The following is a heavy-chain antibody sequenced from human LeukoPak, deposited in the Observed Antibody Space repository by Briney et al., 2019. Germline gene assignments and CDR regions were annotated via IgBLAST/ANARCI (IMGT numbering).Heavy chain of an antibody. CDR3: AKGSFDV. Sequence: GGSLRLSCAASGFNVGTYAMSWVRQAPGRGLEWVSCINTGETTFYADSVKGRFTISRDNSNLYLHMTSLRDEETALYYCAKGSFDVWGQGTVVIVSS. CDR1: GFNVGTYA. V-gene: IGHV3-23*01. CDR2: INTGETT. J-gene: IGHJ3*01.